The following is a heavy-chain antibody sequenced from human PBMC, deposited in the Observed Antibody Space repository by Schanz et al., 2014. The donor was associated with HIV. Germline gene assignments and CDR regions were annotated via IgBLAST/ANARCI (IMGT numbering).Heavy chain of an antibody. D-gene: IGHD3-3*01. CDR3: TRVSNYDFWSGYYSLFDY. Sequence: EVPLLESGGGLVQPGRSLRLSCAASGFTFDEYAMHWVRQVPGKGLEWVSGISWNSGSIGYADSVKGRFTISRDNSKNTLFLQMNSLRAEDTAVYYCTRVSNYDFWSGYYSLFDYWGQGTLVTVSP. J-gene: IGHJ4*02. V-gene: IGHV3-9*01. CDR1: GFTFDEYA. CDR2: ISWNSGSI.